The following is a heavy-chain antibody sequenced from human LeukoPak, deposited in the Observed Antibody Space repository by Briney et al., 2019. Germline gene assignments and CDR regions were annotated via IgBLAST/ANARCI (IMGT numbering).Heavy chain of an antibody. J-gene: IGHJ3*02. CDR1: GGCISSGSYY. Sequence: PSETLSLTCTVSGGCISSGSYYWSWIRQPAGKGLEWIGRICTSGSTNYNPSLKSRVTISVDTSKNQFSLKLSSVTAADTALYYVARRPKITFDAFDIWGQGTMVTVSS. V-gene: IGHV4-61*02. D-gene: IGHD3-16*01. CDR3: ARRPKITFDAFDI. CDR2: ICTSGST.